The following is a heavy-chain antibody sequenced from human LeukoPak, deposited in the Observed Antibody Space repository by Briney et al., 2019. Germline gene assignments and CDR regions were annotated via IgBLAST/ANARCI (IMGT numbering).Heavy chain of an antibody. J-gene: IGHJ4*02. CDR3: ARTRQLVRDFDY. CDR1: GYSISSGYY. CDR2: IYHSGST. Sequence: SETLSLTCAVSGYSISSGYYWGWIRQPPGKGLEWIGSIYHSGSTYYNPSLKSRVTISVDTSKNQFSLKLSSVTAADTAVYYCARTRQLVRDFDYWGQGTLVPVSS. D-gene: IGHD6-6*01. V-gene: IGHV4-38-2*01.